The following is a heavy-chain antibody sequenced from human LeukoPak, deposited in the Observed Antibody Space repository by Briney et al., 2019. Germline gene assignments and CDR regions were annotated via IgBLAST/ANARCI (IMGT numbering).Heavy chain of an antibody. V-gene: IGHV3-21*01. Sequence: PGGSLRLSCAASGFTFSTYWMNWVRQAPGKGLEWVSSISSSSSYIYYADSVKGRFTISRDNAKNSLYLQMNSLRAEDTAVYYCARDRYCSSTSCYFDYWGQGTLVTVSS. D-gene: IGHD2-2*01. CDR2: ISSSSSYI. CDR3: ARDRYCSSTSCYFDY. J-gene: IGHJ4*02. CDR1: GFTFSTYW.